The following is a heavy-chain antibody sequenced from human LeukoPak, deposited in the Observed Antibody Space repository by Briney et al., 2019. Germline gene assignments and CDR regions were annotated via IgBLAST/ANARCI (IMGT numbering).Heavy chain of an antibody. CDR3: ARRAGEYSHPYDY. D-gene: IGHD4-17*01. CDR1: GGTFSSYA. V-gene: IGHV1-69*06. J-gene: IGHJ4*02. Sequence: SVKVSCKASGGTFSSYAISWVRQAPGQGLEWMGGIIPIFGTANYAQKFQGRVTITADKSTSTAYMELSSLRSEDTAVYYCARRAGEYSHPYDYWGQGTLVTVSS. CDR2: IIPIFGTA.